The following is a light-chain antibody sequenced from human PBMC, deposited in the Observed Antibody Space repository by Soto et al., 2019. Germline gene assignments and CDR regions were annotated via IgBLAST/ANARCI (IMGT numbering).Light chain of an antibody. CDR1: QSISNW. CDR2: DVS. V-gene: IGKV1-5*01. J-gene: IGKJ2*01. CDR3: KQYDSYYT. Sequence: DIQMTQSPSTLPASVGDRVTIACRASQSISNWLAWYQQKPGKAPTLLIYDVSRLESGVPSRFSGSGSGTEFTLTINSLQPDDFATYYCKQYDSYYTFGQGTKVDIK.